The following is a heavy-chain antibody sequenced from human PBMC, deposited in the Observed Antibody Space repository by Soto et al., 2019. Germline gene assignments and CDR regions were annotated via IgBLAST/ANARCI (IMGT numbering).Heavy chain of an antibody. V-gene: IGHV3-23*01. CDR1: GSTFSSYA. CDR3: AKMSDGWYGAFHV. J-gene: IGHJ3*01. CDR2: ISGSGDST. D-gene: IGHD6-19*01. Sequence: EVQLLESGGDLVQPGGSLRLSCAASGSTFSSYAMSWDRQAPGKGLEWVSVISGSGDSTFYADSVKGRFTISRDKSKNTLHLQMNSLRAEDTALYFCAKMSDGWYGAFHVWGQGTMATVSS.